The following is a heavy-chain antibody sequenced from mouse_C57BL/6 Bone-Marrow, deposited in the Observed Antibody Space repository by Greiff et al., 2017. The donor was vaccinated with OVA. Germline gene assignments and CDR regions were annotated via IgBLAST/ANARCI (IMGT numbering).Heavy chain of an antibody. CDR3: TTNSLCFAY. CDR1: GYTFTDYE. D-gene: IGHD6-1*01. CDR2: IDPETGGT. Sequence: VQLQQSGAELVRPGASVTLSCKASGYTFTDYEMHWVKQTPVHGLEWIGAIDPETGGTAYNQKFKGKATLTVDKSSSTAYMQLRSLTSEDSAVYYCTTNSLCFAYWGQGTTLTVSS. J-gene: IGHJ2*01. V-gene: IGHV1-15*01.